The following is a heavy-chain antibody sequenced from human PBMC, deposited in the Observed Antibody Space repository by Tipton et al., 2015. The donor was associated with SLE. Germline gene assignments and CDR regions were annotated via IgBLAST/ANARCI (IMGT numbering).Heavy chain of an antibody. D-gene: IGHD3-3*01. Sequence: SLRLSCAPSGFTFSSYGMHWVRQAPGKGLEWVAFIRSDGSNKYYADSVKGRFTISRDNSKNTLYLQINSLRAEDTAVYYCAKDGVRSFGVVTPGSMDVWGRGTTVTISS. V-gene: IGHV3-30*02. CDR3: AKDGVRSFGVVTPGSMDV. CDR2: IRSDGSNK. J-gene: IGHJ6*02. CDR1: GFTFSSYG.